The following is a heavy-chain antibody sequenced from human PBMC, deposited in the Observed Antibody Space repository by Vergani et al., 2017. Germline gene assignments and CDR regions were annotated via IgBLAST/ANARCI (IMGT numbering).Heavy chain of an antibody. V-gene: IGHV3-7*01. Sequence: EVQLVESGGGMVQPGGSLRLSCADSGFTFSSFWMSWIRQAPGKGLEWVANIKQDGSEKYYVDSVKGRFSISIDNAKNSLYLEMSSLRVEDTAVYCCTSRDNNRWNWGQGTLVTVSS. CDR3: TSRDNNRWN. CDR2: IKQDGSEK. CDR1: GFTFSSFW. J-gene: IGHJ4*02. D-gene: IGHD2/OR15-2a*01.